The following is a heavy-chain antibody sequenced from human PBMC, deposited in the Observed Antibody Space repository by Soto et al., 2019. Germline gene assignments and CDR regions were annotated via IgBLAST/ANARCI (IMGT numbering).Heavy chain of an antibody. CDR2: INPNSGGT. Sequence: ASVKVSCKASGYTFTGYYMHWVRQAPGQGLEWMGWINPNSGGTNYAQKFQGWVTMTRDTSISTAYMELSRLRSDDTAVYYCARGNDFWSGQGPYYYYMDVWGKGTTVTVSS. CDR3: ARGNDFWSGQGPYYYYMDV. D-gene: IGHD3-3*01. V-gene: IGHV1-2*04. CDR1: GYTFTGYY. J-gene: IGHJ6*03.